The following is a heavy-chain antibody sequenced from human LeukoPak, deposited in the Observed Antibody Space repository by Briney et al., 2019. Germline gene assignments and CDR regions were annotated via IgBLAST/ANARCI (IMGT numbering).Heavy chain of an antibody. CDR2: INAGNGNT. D-gene: IGHD3-10*01. CDR1: GYTFTSYA. Sequence: ASVKVSCKASGYTFTSYAMHWVRQAPGQRLEWIGWINAGNGNTKYSQKFQSRVTMTRDTSASTAYMELSSLRSEDTAVYYCAREHYYGSGTLYGMDVWGKGTTVTVSS. CDR3: AREHYYGSGTLYGMDV. V-gene: IGHV1-3*01. J-gene: IGHJ6*04.